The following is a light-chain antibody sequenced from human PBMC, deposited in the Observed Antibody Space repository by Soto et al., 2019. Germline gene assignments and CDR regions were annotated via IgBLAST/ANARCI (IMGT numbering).Light chain of an antibody. CDR3: FSFTTDWTHV. V-gene: IGLV2-14*01. Sequence: QSALTQPASVSGSPGQSITISCTGSSSDIGAYNYVSWFQQYPGKAPKLTISEVSNRPSGVSNRFSGSKSGTAASLTTSGLQTEDEADYFCFSFTTDWTHVFGTGTKVTVL. CDR1: SSDIGAYNY. CDR2: EVS. J-gene: IGLJ1*01.